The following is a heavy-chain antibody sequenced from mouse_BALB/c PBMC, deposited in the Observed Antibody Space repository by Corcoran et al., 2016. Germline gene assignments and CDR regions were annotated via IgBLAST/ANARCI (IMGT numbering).Heavy chain of an antibody. CDR2: IDPANGNT. D-gene: IGHD2-10*02. J-gene: IGHJ3*01. CDR1: GFNIKDTY. CDR3: ARGYGNFAWFAY. V-gene: IGHV14-3*02. Sequence: EVQLQQSGAELVKPGASVKLSCTASGFNIKDTYMHWVQQRPEQGLEWIGRIDPANGNTKYDPEFQGKATITADTSSNTAYLQLSSLTSEDTAVYYCARGYGNFAWFAYWGQGTLVTVSA.